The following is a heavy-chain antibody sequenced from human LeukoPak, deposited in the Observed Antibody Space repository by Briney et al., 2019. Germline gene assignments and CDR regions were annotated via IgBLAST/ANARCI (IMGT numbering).Heavy chain of an antibody. J-gene: IGHJ5*02. CDR2: INPNSGGT. Sequence: GASVKVSCKASGYTFTGYYMHWVRQAPGQGLEWMGWINPNSGGTNYAQNFQGRVTMTREMSISTAYIELSRLRSDDTAVYYCARDPRSDITGTDVSDYWFDPWGQGTLVTVSS. CDR3: ARDPRSDITGTDVSDYWFDP. V-gene: IGHV1-2*02. D-gene: IGHD1-20*01. CDR1: GYTFTGYY.